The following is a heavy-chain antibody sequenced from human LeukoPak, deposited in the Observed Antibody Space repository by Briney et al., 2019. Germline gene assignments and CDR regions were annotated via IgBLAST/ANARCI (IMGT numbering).Heavy chain of an antibody. CDR2: FDPEDGET. V-gene: IGHV1-24*01. CDR1: GYTLTELS. Sequence: ASVKVSCTVSGYTLTELSMHWVRQAPGNGLEWMGGFDPEDGETIDAQTFQGRVTMTEDTSTDTAYMELRRLRYEDTAVYYCATAKNFWIGYYPLYAFDIWGQGTMVTVSS. D-gene: IGHD3-3*01. J-gene: IGHJ3*02. CDR3: ATAKNFWIGYYPLYAFDI.